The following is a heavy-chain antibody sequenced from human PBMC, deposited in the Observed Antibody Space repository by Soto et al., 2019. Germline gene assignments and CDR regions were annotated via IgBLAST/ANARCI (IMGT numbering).Heavy chain of an antibody. CDR3: ARGSGSGSYYFSYYYGMDV. Sequence: PSETLCLTWTVSGGSISSYYWSWIRQPPGKGLEWIGYIYYIGSTNYNPSLKSRVTISVDTSKNQFSLKLSSVTAADTAVYYCARGSGSGSYYFSYYYGMDVWGQGTTVTAP. CDR1: GGSISSYY. D-gene: IGHD3-10*01. J-gene: IGHJ6*02. CDR2: IYYIGST. V-gene: IGHV4-59*01.